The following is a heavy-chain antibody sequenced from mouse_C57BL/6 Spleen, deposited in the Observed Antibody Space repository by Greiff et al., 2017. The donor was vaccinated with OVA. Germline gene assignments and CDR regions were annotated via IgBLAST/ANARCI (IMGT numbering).Heavy chain of an antibody. CDR2: INPNNGGT. CDR1: GYTFTDYN. Sequence: VQLQQSGPELVKPGASVKMSCKASGYTFTDYNMHWVKQSHGKSLEWIGYINPNNGGTSYNQKFKGKATLTVNKSSSTAYMELRSLTSEDSAVYYCAGGVYYGNQDYWGQGTTLTVSS. J-gene: IGHJ2*01. CDR3: AGGVYYGNQDY. D-gene: IGHD2-1*01. V-gene: IGHV1-22*01.